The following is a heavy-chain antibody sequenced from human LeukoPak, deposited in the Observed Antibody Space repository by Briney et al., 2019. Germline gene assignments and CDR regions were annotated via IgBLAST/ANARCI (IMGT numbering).Heavy chain of an antibody. Sequence: GGSLRLSCAASGFTFSSYAMSWVRQAPGKGLEWVSAISGSGGSTYYADSVKGRFTISRDNSKNTLYLQMNSLRAEDTAVYYCAKVRDGYNWGLDFDYWGQGTLVTVSS. D-gene: IGHD5-24*01. CDR2: ISGSGGST. CDR1: GFTFSSYA. J-gene: IGHJ4*02. CDR3: AKVRDGYNWGLDFDY. V-gene: IGHV3-23*01.